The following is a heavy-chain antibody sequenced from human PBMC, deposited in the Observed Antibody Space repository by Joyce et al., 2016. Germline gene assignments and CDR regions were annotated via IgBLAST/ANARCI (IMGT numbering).Heavy chain of an antibody. CDR1: GFTFSNAW. CDR2: MKSKAAGGTT. V-gene: IGHV3-15*01. CDR3: TADLPGGISDYFDY. D-gene: IGHD4-23*01. J-gene: IGHJ4*02. Sequence: EVQVVESGGDLVQPGESLRLSCAASGFTFSNAWMSWVRQAPGKGLEWMARMKSKAAGGTTDYAAPVKGRFTISRDDSNNMLYLQMNSLKTEDTAVYYCTADLPGGISDYFDYWGQGTLVTVSS.